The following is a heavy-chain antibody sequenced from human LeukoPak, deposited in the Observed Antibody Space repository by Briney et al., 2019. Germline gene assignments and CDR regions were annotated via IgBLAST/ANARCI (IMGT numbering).Heavy chain of an antibody. J-gene: IGHJ4*02. Sequence: GGSLRLSCAASGFTFDDYAMHWVRQAPGKGLEWVSGISWNSGSIGYADSVKGRFTIFRDNAKNSLYLQMNSLRAEDTALYYCARGVDYWGQGTLVTVSS. V-gene: IGHV3-9*01. CDR3: ARGVDY. CDR1: GFTFDDYA. CDR2: ISWNSGSI.